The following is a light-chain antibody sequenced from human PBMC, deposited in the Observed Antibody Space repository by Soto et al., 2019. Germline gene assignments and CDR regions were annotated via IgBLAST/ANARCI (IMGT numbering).Light chain of an antibody. CDR1: SSDIGTYNL. Sequence: QSALTQPASVSGSPGQSITISCTGTSSDIGTYNLVSWYQHYPGKAPKLMIYEGIKRPSGVSNRFSGYKSGNTAFLTTSGLQAEDEADYYCCSYAGSGTDNYVFGSGTKLTVL. CDR3: CSYAGSGTDNYV. J-gene: IGLJ1*01. V-gene: IGLV2-23*01. CDR2: EGI.